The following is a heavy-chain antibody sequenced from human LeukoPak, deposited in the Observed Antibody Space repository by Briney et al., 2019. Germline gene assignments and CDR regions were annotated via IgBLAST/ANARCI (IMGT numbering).Heavy chain of an antibody. CDR2: ISSSGSTI. V-gene: IGHV3-11*01. J-gene: IGHJ4*02. CDR3: ASSYYYDSSGYYYFDY. CDR1: GFTFSDYY. D-gene: IGHD3-22*01. Sequence: NPGGSLRLSRAASGFTFSDYYMSWIRQAPGKGLEWVSYISSSGSTIYYADSVKGRFTISRDNAKNSLYLQMNSLRAEDTAVYYCASSYYYDSSGYYYFDYWGQGTLVTVSS.